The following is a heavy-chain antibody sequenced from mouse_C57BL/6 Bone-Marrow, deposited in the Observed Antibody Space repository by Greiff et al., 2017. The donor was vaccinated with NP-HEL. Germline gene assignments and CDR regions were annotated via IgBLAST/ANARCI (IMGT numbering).Heavy chain of an antibody. V-gene: IGHV1-64*01. Sequence: QVQLKQSGAELVKPGASVKLSCKASGYTFTSYWMHWVKQRPGQGLEWIGMIHPNSGSTNYNEKFKSKATLTVDKSSSTAYMQLSSLTSEDSAVYYCARPGSSYWYFDVWGTGTTVTVSS. J-gene: IGHJ1*03. CDR2: IHPNSGST. CDR1: GYTFTSYW. CDR3: ARPGSSYWYFDV. D-gene: IGHD1-1*01.